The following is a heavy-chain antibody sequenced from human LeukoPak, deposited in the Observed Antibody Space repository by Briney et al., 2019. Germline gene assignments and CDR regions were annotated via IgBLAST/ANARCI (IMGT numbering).Heavy chain of an antibody. CDR2: ISGYNGDT. J-gene: IGHJ4*02. D-gene: IGHD1-26*01. CDR1: GYTFTSYG. CDR3: ARDWGAPHTLNFDS. Sequence: ASVKVSCKASGYTFTSYGISWVRQAPGQGLEWMAWISGYNGDTNYVQKFQDRITMTTDTSTSTAYLELTSLRSDDTAVYYCARDWGAPHTLNFDSWGQGTLVTVSS. V-gene: IGHV1-18*01.